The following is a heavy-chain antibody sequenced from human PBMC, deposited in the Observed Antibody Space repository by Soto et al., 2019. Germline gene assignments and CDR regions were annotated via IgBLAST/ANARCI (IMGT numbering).Heavy chain of an antibody. Sequence: GGSLRLSCAASGFTFSSYAMHWVRQAPGKGLEWVAVISYDGSNKYYAESVKGRFTISRDNSKNTLYLQMNSLRAEDTAVYYCARVTTMVRGELDYWGQGTLVTVSS. CDR3: ARVTTMVRGELDY. CDR2: ISYDGSNK. CDR1: GFTFSSYA. D-gene: IGHD3-10*01. J-gene: IGHJ4*02. V-gene: IGHV3-30-3*01.